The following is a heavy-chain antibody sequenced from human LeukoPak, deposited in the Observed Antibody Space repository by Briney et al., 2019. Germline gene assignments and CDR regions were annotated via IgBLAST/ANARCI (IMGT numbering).Heavy chain of an antibody. CDR2: IYSSGST. D-gene: IGHD3-9*01. Sequence: SETLSLTCNVSGGSIRGYYWSWIRQPPGKGLEWIGYIYSSGSTNYNPSLKSRVTMSVDTSKNQFSLKVSSVTAADTAVYYCARVERYFDWALDYWGQGTLVTVSS. CDR1: GGSIRGYY. J-gene: IGHJ4*02. CDR3: ARVERYFDWALDY. V-gene: IGHV4-59*12.